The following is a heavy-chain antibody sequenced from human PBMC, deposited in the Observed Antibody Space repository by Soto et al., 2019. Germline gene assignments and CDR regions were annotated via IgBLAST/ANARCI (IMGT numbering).Heavy chain of an antibody. CDR1: GFTFSSYS. J-gene: IGHJ6*02. V-gene: IGHV3-48*02. CDR3: AKTSLRVYYYGMDV. Sequence: EVQLVESGGGLVQPGGSLRLSCAASGFTFSSYSMNWVRQAPGKGREWVSHISSTRGTIYYADSVKGRFTTSRDNAKNSLYLQMNSLRDEDTGVYYCAKTSLRVYYYGMDVWGQGTTVTVSS. CDR2: ISSTRGTI. D-gene: IGHD4-17*01.